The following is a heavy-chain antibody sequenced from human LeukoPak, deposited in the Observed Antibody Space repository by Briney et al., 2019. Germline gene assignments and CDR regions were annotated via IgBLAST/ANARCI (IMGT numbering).Heavy chain of an antibody. CDR3: AGGRGWLIDY. J-gene: IGHJ4*02. CDR1: GFTFSNYW. V-gene: IGHV3-7*04. D-gene: IGHD6-19*01. Sequence: PGGSLRLSCAGSGFTFSNYWINWVRQAPGKGLEWVANIKQDGIETNYVDSVKGRFTMSRDNAKNSAYLQMNSLRAEDTALYYCAGGRGWLIDYWGQGILVTVSS. CDR2: IKQDGIET.